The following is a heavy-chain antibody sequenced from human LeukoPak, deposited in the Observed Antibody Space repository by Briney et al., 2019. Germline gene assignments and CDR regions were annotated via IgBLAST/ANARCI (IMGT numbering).Heavy chain of an antibody. D-gene: IGHD4-23*01. CDR1: GFTFSSYW. CDR3: ARDYGGNSASDY. Sequence: GGSLRLSCAASGFTFSSYWMNWVRQAPGKGLEWLANIKQDGSEEYYVDSVKGRFSISRDNAENSLYLQMNSLKVEDTAVYYCARDYGGNSASDYWGQGTLVTVSS. CDR2: IKQDGSEE. J-gene: IGHJ4*02. V-gene: IGHV3-7*01.